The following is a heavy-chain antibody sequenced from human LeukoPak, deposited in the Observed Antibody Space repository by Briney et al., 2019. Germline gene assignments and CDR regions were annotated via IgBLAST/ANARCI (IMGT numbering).Heavy chain of an antibody. J-gene: IGHJ3*02. CDR3: ARHRGYSYGDAFDI. CDR1: EYSFTTYW. CDR2: IYPADSDT. D-gene: IGHD5-12*01. V-gene: IGHV5-51*01. Sequence: PGESLKISFKASEYSFTTYWIGWVRQMPGKGLEWIGIIYPADSDTRYSPSFQGQVTLSADKSISTAYLQWSSLKASDTAMYYCARHRGYSYGDAFDIWGQGTMVTVSS.